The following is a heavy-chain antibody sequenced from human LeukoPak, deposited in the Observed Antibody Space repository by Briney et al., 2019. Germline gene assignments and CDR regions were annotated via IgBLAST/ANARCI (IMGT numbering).Heavy chain of an antibody. CDR1: GFTFSDYY. V-gene: IGHV3-11*04. Sequence: GGSLRLSCAASGFTFSDYYTSWIRQAPGKGLEWVSYISSSGSTIYYADSVKGRFTISRDNAKNSLYLQMDSLRAEDTAVYYCARVGYYDSSGPCDPWGQGTLVTVSS. CDR3: ARVGYYDSSGPCDP. D-gene: IGHD3-22*01. J-gene: IGHJ5*02. CDR2: ISSSGSTI.